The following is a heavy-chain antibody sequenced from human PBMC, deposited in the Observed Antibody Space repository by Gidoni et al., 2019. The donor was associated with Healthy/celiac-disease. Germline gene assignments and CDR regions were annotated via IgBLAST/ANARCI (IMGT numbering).Heavy chain of an antibody. V-gene: IGHV3-21*01. CDR2: ISSSSSYI. Sequence: EVQLVESGGGLVKPGGSLRLSCAASGFTFSTYSMNWVRQAPGKGLEWVSSISSSSSYIYYADSVKGRFTISRDNAKNSLYLQMNSLRAEDTAVYYCARASIVVVPAATYYYYYGMDVWGQGTTVTVSS. CDR3: ARASIVVVPAATYYYYYGMDV. D-gene: IGHD2-2*01. J-gene: IGHJ6*02. CDR1: GFTFSTYS.